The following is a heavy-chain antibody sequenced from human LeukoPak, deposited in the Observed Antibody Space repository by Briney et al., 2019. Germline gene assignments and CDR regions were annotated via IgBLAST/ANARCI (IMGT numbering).Heavy chain of an antibody. CDR1: GGSFSGYY. V-gene: IGHV4-34*01. D-gene: IGHD3-10*01. CDR2: INHSGST. Sequence: SETLSLTCAVYGGSFSGYYWSWIRQPPGKGLEWIGEINHSGSTNYNPSLKSRVTISVDTSKNQFSLKLSSVTAADTAVYYCARAPCLNVLLWFGGSRAFDIWGQGTMVTVSS. CDR3: ARAPCLNVLLWFGGSRAFDI. J-gene: IGHJ3*02.